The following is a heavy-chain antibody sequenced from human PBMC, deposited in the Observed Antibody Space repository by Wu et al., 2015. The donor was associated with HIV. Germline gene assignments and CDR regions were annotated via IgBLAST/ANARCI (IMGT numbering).Heavy chain of an antibody. CDR1: GYTFTSYG. J-gene: IGHJ5*02. V-gene: IGHV1-18*01. CDR2: ISTYNGNT. Sequence: QVQLVQSGAEVKKPGASVKVSCKASGYTFTSYGISWVRQAPGQGLEWMGWISTYNGNTNYAQKFQGRVTMTTDTSTSTAYMDLRSLRSDDTAVYYCATDIRGYNMVAGWFDPWGRGNPGHRLL. CDR3: ATDIRGYNMVAGWFDP. D-gene: IGHD5-18*01.